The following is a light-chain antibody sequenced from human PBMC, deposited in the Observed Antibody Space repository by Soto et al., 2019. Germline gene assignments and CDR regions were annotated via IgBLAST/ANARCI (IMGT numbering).Light chain of an antibody. Sequence: QLVLTQPPSASGSPGQSVTISCTGTSSDVGGYNYVSWYQQHPGKAPKLMIYEVSKRPSGVPARFSGSKSGNTASLTVSGLQAEDEAAYYCSSYAGSNNLVFGGGTKLTVL. CDR3: SSYAGSNNLV. J-gene: IGLJ3*02. CDR2: EVS. CDR1: SSDVGGYNY. V-gene: IGLV2-8*01.